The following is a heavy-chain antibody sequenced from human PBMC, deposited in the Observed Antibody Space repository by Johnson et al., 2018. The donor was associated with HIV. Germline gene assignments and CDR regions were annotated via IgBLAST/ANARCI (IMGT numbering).Heavy chain of an antibody. Sequence: QVQLVESGGGFVKPGGSLRLSCAASEFTFSDYYMTWIRQAPGKGLEWLSYISSSGTAIYYADSVKGRFTISRDNAKNSLYLRMNSLRAEDTAVYYCARSGGYPNAFDMWGQGTMVSVSS. J-gene: IGHJ3*02. CDR2: ISSSGTAI. CDR3: ARSGGYPNAFDM. D-gene: IGHD6-13*01. CDR1: EFTFSDYY. V-gene: IGHV3-11*04.